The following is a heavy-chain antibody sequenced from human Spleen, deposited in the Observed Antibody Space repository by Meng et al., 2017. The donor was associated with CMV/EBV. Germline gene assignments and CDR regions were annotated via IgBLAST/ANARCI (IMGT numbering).Heavy chain of an antibody. CDR1: GFSFSTYH. CDR2: MSIDGSTK. CDR3: AKESPGTYRFDY. D-gene: IGHD1-14*01. J-gene: IGHJ4*02. Sequence: GGSLRLSCIASGFSFSTYHMHWVRQAPGKGLEWVAFMSIDGSTKFYVDSVKGRFAVSRDNSENTLYLQMNSLRGEDSAVYYCAKESPGTYRFDYWGQGTLVTVSS. V-gene: IGHV3-30*02.